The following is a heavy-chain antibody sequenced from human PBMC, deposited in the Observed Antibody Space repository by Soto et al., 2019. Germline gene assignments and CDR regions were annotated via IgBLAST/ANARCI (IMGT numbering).Heavy chain of an antibody. CDR2: IHYSGTT. Sequence: SETLSLTCTVSGGSMRNYFWTWIRQPPGKGLEWIGYIHYSGTTSFFPSYNPSLRSRVTISVDTSKNEFSLRLSSVTAADTAVYFCARSVAVPGAHIDYWGQGTQVTVSS. J-gene: IGHJ4*02. CDR1: GGSMRNYF. CDR3: ARSVAVPGAHIDY. D-gene: IGHD6-19*01. V-gene: IGHV4-59*01.